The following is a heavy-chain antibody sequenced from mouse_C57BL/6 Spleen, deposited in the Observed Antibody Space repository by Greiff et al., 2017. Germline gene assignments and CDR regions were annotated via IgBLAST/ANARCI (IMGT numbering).Heavy chain of an antibody. Sequence: VQLQQSGPELVKPGASVKISCKASGYSFTDYNMNWVKQSNGKSLEWIGVINPNYGTTSYNQKFKGKATLTVDQSSSTAYMQLNSLTSEDSAGYYCARSGDTTVVGYFDVWGTGTTVTVSS. CDR2: INPNYGTT. CDR1: GYSFTDYN. D-gene: IGHD1-1*01. CDR3: ARSGDTTVVGYFDV. V-gene: IGHV1-39*01. J-gene: IGHJ1*03.